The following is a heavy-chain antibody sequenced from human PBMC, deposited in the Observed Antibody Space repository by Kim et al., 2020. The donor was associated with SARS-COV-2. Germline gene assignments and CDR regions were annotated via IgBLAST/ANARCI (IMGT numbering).Heavy chain of an antibody. CDR2: ISTSGQYL. CDR3: VRDVSDFGDYYFDY. J-gene: IGHJ4*02. D-gene: IGHD4-17*01. CDR1: GFPFSAYS. V-gene: IGHV3-21*06. Sequence: GGSLRLSCTTSGFPFSAYSMNWVRQAPGKGLEWVSSISTSGQYLYYADSVKGRFTISRDNAKNSLNLQLNILRAEETAVYYCVRDVSDFGDYYFDYWGQGTLVTVSS.